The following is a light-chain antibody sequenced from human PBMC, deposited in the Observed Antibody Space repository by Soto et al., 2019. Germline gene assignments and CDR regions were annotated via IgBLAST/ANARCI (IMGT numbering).Light chain of an antibody. Sequence: QSVLTQPPSASETPGQRVTISCTGTSSDVGGYNYVSWYQQHPGKAPKLMIYEVSNRPSGVSNRFSGSKSGNTASLTISGLQAEDEADYYCSSYTSSSTLVFGGGTKLTVL. V-gene: IGLV2-14*01. CDR3: SSYTSSSTLV. CDR2: EVS. J-gene: IGLJ2*01. CDR1: SSDVGGYNY.